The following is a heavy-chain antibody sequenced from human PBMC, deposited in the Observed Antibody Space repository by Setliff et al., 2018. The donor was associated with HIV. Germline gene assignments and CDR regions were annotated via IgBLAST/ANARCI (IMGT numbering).Heavy chain of an antibody. V-gene: IGHV1-8*02. CDR3: AGSWSGYPLSFGY. Sequence: VASVKVSCKASGYTFTSYDINWVRQATGQGLEWMGWMNPNSGNTGYAQKFQGRVTMTRNTSISTAYMELSSLRSEDTAVYYCAGSWSGYPLSFGYWGQGTLVTVSS. CDR1: GYTFTSYD. D-gene: IGHD3-3*01. J-gene: IGHJ4*02. CDR2: MNPNSGNT.